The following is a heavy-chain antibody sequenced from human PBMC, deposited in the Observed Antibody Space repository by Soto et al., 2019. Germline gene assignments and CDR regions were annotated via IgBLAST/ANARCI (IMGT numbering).Heavy chain of an antibody. CDR3: TTDLDYDILTGLDF. CDR2: IKSKTDDGAT. V-gene: IGHV3-15*01. D-gene: IGHD3-9*01. CDR1: GFTFSNAW. J-gene: IGHJ4*02. Sequence: EVQLVESGGGLVKPGGSLRLSCAASGFTFSNAWMSWVRQPPGKGREWVGRIKSKTDDGATDYAAPVKGRFTISRDDSKNTLYLQMNSLKTEDTGVYYCTTDLDYDILTGLDFWGQGTLVTVSS.